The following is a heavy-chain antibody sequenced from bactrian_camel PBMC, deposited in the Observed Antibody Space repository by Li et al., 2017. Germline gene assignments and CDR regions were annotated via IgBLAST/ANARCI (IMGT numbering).Heavy chain of an antibody. CDR1: RGFDDADAE. D-gene: IGHD1*01. V-gene: IGHV3S40*01. J-gene: IGHJ4*01. Sequence: DVQLVESGGGSVQIGGSLTLACTASRGFDDADAEWGWFRQAPGKAREGVAISSAGGTLIFDSVKGRFTISRDNAKKTIYLEMNNLKPEDTAMYYCAAASNWPRMEHGGADYWGQGTQVTVS. CDR3: AAASNWPRMEHGGADY. CDR2: ISSAGGTL.